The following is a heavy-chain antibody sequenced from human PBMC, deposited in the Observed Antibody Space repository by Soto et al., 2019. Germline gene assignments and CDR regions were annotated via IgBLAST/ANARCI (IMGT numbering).Heavy chain of an antibody. Sequence: PGESLKISCAASGFTFSSYAMHWVRQAPGKGLEWVAVISYDGSNKYYADSVKGRFTISRDNSKNTLYLQMNSLRAEDTAVYYCAKASYYYDSSGLFDYWGQGTLVTVSS. J-gene: IGHJ4*02. D-gene: IGHD3-22*01. V-gene: IGHV3-30*04. CDR2: ISYDGSNK. CDR1: GFTFSSYA. CDR3: AKASYYYDSSGLFDY.